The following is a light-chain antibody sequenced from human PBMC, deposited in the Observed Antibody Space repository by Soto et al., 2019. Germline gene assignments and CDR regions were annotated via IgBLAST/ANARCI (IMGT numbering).Light chain of an antibody. CDR2: KVS. V-gene: IGKV2-30*01. CDR3: MQGTHWPAP. J-gene: IGKJ5*01. CDR1: QSLVSSDGNTY. Sequence: DVVMTQSPLSLPVTLGQPASISCRSSQSLVSSDGNTYLNWFQQRPGQSPRRLIYKVSNRDSGVPDRFSGSGSGTDFTLKISRVEAEDVGVYYCMQGTHWPAPFGQGTRLEIK.